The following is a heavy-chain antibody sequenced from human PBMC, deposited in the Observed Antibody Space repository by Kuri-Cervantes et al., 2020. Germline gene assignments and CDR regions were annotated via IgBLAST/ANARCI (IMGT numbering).Heavy chain of an antibody. J-gene: IGHJ1*01. D-gene: IGHD6-19*01. CDR3: ASDSGWDRD. V-gene: IGHV3-30*01. CDR1: GFTFSNFS. CDR2: ITYDGSNK. Sequence: GESLKISCAASGFTFSNFSMNWVRQAPGKGLEWVAVITYDGSNKYYADSVKGRFTISRDNSKNTLFLQMNSLRVEDTAVYYCASDSGWDRDWGQGTLVTVSS.